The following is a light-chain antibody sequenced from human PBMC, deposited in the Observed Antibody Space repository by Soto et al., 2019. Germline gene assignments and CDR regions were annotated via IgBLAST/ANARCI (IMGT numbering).Light chain of an antibody. CDR3: GSWESSLSAYV. Sequence: QSVLTQPPSVSAAPGQRVTISCSGSSSNIGGNSVSWYQQLPGTAPKLLIYDDDKRPSGIPDRFSGSKSGTSATLGITGFQTGDEADYYCGSWESSLSAYVFATGTKVTV. CDR2: DDD. CDR1: SSNIGGNS. J-gene: IGLJ1*01. V-gene: IGLV1-51*01.